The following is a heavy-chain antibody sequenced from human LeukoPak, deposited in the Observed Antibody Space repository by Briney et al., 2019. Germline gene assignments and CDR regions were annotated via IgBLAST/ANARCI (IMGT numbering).Heavy chain of an antibody. J-gene: IGHJ3*02. D-gene: IGHD3-22*01. V-gene: IGHV4-30-4*01. Sequence: SQTLSLTCTVSGGSISSGDYYWSWIRQPPGKGLEWIGYIYYSGSTYYNPSLKSRVTISVDTSKNQFSLKLSSVTAADTAVYYCARDLPRGSSGYLDAFDIWGQGTMVTVSS. CDR1: GGSISSGDYY. CDR3: ARDLPRGSSGYLDAFDI. CDR2: IYYSGST.